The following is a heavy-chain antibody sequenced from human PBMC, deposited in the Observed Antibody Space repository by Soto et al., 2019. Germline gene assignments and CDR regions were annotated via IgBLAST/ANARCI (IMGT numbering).Heavy chain of an antibody. CDR3: ANDCQFRGWISAQTIDY. D-gene: IGHD6-19*01. V-gene: IGHV3-23*01. J-gene: IGHJ4*02. CDR1: GFTFSSHA. CDR2: ITGSGDST. Sequence: GGSLRLACAVSGFTFSSHAMSWVRQAPGKGLECVSSITGSGDSTYYADSVKGRFTISRDESKSTLYLQMNSLRAEDTAVYYCANDCQFRGWISAQTIDYWGQGTQVTGSS.